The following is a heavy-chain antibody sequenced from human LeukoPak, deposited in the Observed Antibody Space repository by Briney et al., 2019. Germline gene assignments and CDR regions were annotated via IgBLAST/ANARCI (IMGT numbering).Heavy chain of an antibody. D-gene: IGHD3-10*01. Sequence: GGSLRLSCAASGFTFSSYGMHWVRQAPGKGLEWVAVISYDGSNKYYADSVKGRFTISRDDSKNTLYLQMNSLRAGDTAVYYCAKPLRAFITMVRGVTNYFDYWGQGTLVTVSS. J-gene: IGHJ4*02. CDR1: GFTFSSYG. V-gene: IGHV3-30*18. CDR2: ISYDGSNK. CDR3: AKPLRAFITMVRGVTNYFDY.